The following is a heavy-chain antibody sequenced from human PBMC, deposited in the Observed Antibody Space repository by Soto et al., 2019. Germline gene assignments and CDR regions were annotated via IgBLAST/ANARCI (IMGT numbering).Heavy chain of an antibody. CDR1: GGAINTAGYY. V-gene: IGHV4-31*03. CDR2: IYYSGST. J-gene: IGHJ5*02. CDR3: AREHHRPRYDP. Sequence: QVQLQESGPRLVKPSQTLSLTCTVSGGAINTAGYYWSWLRQLPGKGLEWIGYIYYSGSTDYNPSLKSRVAISIDPSQNQFSLNLTSVTAAHTAVYFCAREHHRPRYDPWGQGILVTVSS.